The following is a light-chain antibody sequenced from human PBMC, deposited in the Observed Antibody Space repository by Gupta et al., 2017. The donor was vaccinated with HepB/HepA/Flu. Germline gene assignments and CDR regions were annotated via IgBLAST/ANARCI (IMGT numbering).Light chain of an antibody. CDR1: QTISSY. V-gene: IGKV1-39*01. Sequence: ITCRASQTISSYLNWYQQKPGKAPKLLIYAASSLESGVPSRFSGGGSGTDFTLTISSLQPEDSATYYCQQSYSVPLTFGGGTRVEVK. J-gene: IGKJ4*01. CDR3: QQSYSVPLT. CDR2: AAS.